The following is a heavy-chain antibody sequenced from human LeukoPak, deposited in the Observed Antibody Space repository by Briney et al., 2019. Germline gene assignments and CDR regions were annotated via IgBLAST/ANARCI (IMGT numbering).Heavy chain of an antibody. D-gene: IGHD3-3*01. CDR2: IWYDGSNK. J-gene: IGHJ6*02. CDR1: GFTFSSYG. Sequence: GGSLRLSCAASGFTFSSYGMHRVRQAPGKGLEWVAVIWYDGSNKYYADSVKGRFTISRDNSKNTLYPQMNSLRAEDTAVYYCARGFFGVVTSYYYYGMDVWGQGTTVTVSS. CDR3: ARGFFGVVTSYYYYGMDV. V-gene: IGHV3-33*01.